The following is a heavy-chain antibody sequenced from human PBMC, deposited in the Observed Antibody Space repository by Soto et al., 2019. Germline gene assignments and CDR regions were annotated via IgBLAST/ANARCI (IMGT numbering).Heavy chain of an antibody. CDR2: IKQDGSEK. CDR3: ASVPRSDFFHRGIDV. V-gene: IGHV3-7*01. D-gene: IGHD3-3*01. Sequence: GGSLRLSCASSGFTFSSYWMSWVRQAPGKGLEWVANIKQDGSEKYYVDSVKGRFTISRDNAKNSLYLQMNSLRAEDTAVYYCASVPRSDFFHRGIDVWGPGTSVTVSS. J-gene: IGHJ6*02. CDR1: GFTFSSYW.